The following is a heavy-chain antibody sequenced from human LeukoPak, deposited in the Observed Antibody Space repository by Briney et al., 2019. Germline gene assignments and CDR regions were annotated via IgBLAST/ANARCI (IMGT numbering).Heavy chain of an antibody. Sequence: GGSLRLSCAASGFRFSDATVHWVRQASGTGLEWAGRIRSKGNSYATSYAASVRGRFTISRDDSENTAYLQMNSLETEDTAIYFCTAKSDTYGHFDYWGQGMLVTVSS. J-gene: IGHJ4*02. CDR1: GFRFSDAT. V-gene: IGHV3-73*01. CDR3: TAKSDTYGHFDY. D-gene: IGHD5-18*01. CDR2: IRSKGNSYAT.